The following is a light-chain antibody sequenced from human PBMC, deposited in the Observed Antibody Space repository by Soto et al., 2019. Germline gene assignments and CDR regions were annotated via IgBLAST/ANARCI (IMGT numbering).Light chain of an antibody. CDR3: QHYNTYSGT. CDR2: RAS. V-gene: IGKV1-5*03. Sequence: DVQMAQSPSTLSASVGDRVTITCRASQSIGDWLAWYQQKPGKAPALLIYRASYLESGVPSRFSGIGSGTEFTLTISSLQPDDFSTYYCQHYNTYSGTFGPGTTVDFK. CDR1: QSIGDW. J-gene: IGKJ3*01.